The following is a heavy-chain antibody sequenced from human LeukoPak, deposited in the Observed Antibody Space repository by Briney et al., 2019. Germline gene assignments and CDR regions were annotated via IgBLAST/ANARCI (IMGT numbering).Heavy chain of an antibody. Sequence: PGGSLRLSCAASGFTFSSSAMSWVRQAPGKGLEWVSAISSSGGNTYYADSVKGRFTISRDNSKNTLYLQMNSPRAEDTAVYYCAKIISGGDAFDIWGQGTMVTVSS. J-gene: IGHJ3*02. CDR1: GFTFSSSA. D-gene: IGHD2-15*01. V-gene: IGHV3-23*01. CDR3: AKIISGGDAFDI. CDR2: ISSSGGNT.